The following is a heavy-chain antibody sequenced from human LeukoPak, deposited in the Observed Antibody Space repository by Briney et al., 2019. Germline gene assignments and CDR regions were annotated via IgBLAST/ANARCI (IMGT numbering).Heavy chain of an antibody. CDR1: GFTFSSYA. CDR2: ISYDGSNK. Sequence: PGGSLRLSCAASGFTFSSYAMHWARQAPGKGLEWVAVISYDGSNKYYADSVKGRFTISRDNSKNTLYLQMNSLRAEDTAVYYCARDLVVVVPAALSYYYYYGMDVWGQGTTVTVSS. CDR3: ARDLVVVVPAALSYYYYYGMDV. V-gene: IGHV3-30-3*01. D-gene: IGHD2-2*01. J-gene: IGHJ6*02.